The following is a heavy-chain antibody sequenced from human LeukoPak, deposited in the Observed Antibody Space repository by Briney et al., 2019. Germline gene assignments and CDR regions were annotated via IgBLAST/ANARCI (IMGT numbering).Heavy chain of an antibody. V-gene: IGHV4-30-2*01. CDR1: GGSISGGGYS. CDR2: IYESGKT. D-gene: IGHD2-15*01. Sequence: SGTLSLTCGISGGSISGGGYSWSWIRQPPGKGLEWLGNIYESGKTDYNPSLESRLTMSIDISKNHFSLNLNSVTAADTAVYYCAREGGTWFDTWGQGTLVTVSS. CDR3: AREGGTWFDT. J-gene: IGHJ5*02.